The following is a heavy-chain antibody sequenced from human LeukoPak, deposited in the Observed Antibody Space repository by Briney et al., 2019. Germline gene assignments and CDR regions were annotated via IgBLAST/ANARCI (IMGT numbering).Heavy chain of an antibody. D-gene: IGHD1-26*01. CDR2: INHSGST. CDR3: ARKGIVGATFGYYYGMDV. CDR1: GGSFSGYY. V-gene: IGHV4-34*01. J-gene: IGHJ6*02. Sequence: SETLSLTCAVYGGSFSGYYWSWIRQPPGKGLEWIGEINHSGSTNYNPSLKSRVTISVDTSKNQFSLKLSSVTAADTAVYYCARKGIVGATFGYYYGMDVWGQGTTVTVSS.